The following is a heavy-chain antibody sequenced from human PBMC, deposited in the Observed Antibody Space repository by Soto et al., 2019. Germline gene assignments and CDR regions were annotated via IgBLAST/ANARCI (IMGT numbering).Heavy chain of an antibody. J-gene: IGHJ4*02. D-gene: IGHD3-22*01. Sequence: ASVPVSCKASGGTFSSYAISWVRQAPGQGLEWRGGIIPIIGKANYAQKFQGRVTITADESTSTAYMELSSLRSEDTAVYYCARDRLAFDYYDSSGYSFDYWGQGTLVTVSS. CDR1: GGTFSSYA. CDR3: ARDRLAFDYYDSSGYSFDY. CDR2: IIPIIGKA. V-gene: IGHV1-69*13.